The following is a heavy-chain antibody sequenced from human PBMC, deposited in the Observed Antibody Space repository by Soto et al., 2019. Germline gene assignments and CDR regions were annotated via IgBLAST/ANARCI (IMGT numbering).Heavy chain of an antibody. D-gene: IGHD2-15*01. CDR1: GFTFSSYW. V-gene: IGHV3-7*03. CDR3: ARVISRYCSGGSCYYFDY. CDR2: IKQDGSEK. J-gene: IGHJ4*02. Sequence: GGALRLCCSASGFTFSSYWMSWVRQAPGKGLEWVANIKQDGSEKYYVDSVKGRFTISRDNAKNSLYLQMNSLRAEDTAVYYCARVISRYCSGGSCYYFDYWGQGTLVTVSS.